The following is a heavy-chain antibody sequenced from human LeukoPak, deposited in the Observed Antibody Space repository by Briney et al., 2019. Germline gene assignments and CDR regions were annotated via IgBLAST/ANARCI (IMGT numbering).Heavy chain of an antibody. Sequence: GGSLRLSCAASGFTFTDAWMTWARQAPGKGLEWVGRIKSKIDGTIDYAAPVKGRFNISRDDSKNTVYLQMNTLKTDDTAVYYCAWSGFNWFGTWGQGTLVTVSS. CDR1: GFTFTDAW. CDR2: IKSKIDGTI. CDR3: AWSGFNWFGT. D-gene: IGHD3-3*01. V-gene: IGHV3-15*01. J-gene: IGHJ5*02.